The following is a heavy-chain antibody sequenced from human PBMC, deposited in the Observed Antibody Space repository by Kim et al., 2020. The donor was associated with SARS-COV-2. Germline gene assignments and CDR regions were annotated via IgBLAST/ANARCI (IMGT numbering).Heavy chain of an antibody. CDR2: SAR. D-gene: IGHD1-1*01. CDR3: ARGQLRSFDY. J-gene: IGHJ4*02. V-gene: IGHV3-48*02. Sequence: SARADADSVRGRFTIPRDNGKSSLFLQMNSLRDEDTAVYFCARGQLRSFDYWGPGTLVTVSS.